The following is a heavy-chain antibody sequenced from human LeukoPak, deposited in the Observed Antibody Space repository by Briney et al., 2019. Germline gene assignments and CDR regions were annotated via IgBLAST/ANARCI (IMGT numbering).Heavy chain of an antibody. CDR3: ARENYGDYPGPFDY. CDR2: IYHSGST. Sequence: SGTLSLTCAVSGGSISSSNWWSWVRQPPGKGLEWIGEIYHSGSTNYNPSLKSRVTISVDKSKSQFSLKLSSVTAADTAVYYCARENYGDYPGPFDYWGQGTLVTVSS. J-gene: IGHJ4*02. CDR1: GGSISSSNW. V-gene: IGHV4-4*02. D-gene: IGHD4-17*01.